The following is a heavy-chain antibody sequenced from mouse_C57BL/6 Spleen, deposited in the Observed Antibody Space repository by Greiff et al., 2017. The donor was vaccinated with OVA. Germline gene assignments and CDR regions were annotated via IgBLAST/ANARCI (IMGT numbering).Heavy chain of an antibody. CDR1: GYTFTSYW. J-gene: IGHJ2*01. Sequence: VQLQQPGAELVRPGSSVKLSCKASGYTFTSYWMHWVKQRPIQGLEWIGNIDPSDSETHYNQKFKDKATLTVDKSSSTAYMQLSSLTSEDSAVYYCARHGSEGYYWDYWGQGTTLTVSS. D-gene: IGHD1-1*01. CDR2: IDPSDSET. V-gene: IGHV1-52*01. CDR3: ARHGSEGYYWDY.